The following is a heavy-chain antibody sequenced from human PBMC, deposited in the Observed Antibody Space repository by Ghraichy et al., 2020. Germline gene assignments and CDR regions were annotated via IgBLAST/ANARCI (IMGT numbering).Heavy chain of an antibody. V-gene: IGHV3-23*01. CDR3: ASSTMIVGNFDY. CDR1: GFTFSNYV. D-gene: IGHD3-22*01. Sequence: GGSLRLSCVASGFTFSNYVMTWVRQAPGKGLEWVSTISGSGESTYDADSVKGRFTISRDNSKNTLYLEMNSLRAEDTAVYYCASSTMIVGNFDYWGQGTLVTVSS. J-gene: IGHJ4*02. CDR2: ISGSGEST.